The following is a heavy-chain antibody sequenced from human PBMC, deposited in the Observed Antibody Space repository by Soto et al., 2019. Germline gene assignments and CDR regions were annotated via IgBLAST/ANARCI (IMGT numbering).Heavy chain of an antibody. CDR3: ARRYGDYEYWYFDL. J-gene: IGHJ2*01. CDR1: GASIRSYY. Sequence: PSETLSLTCSVSGASIRSYYWHWIRQPPGKGLEWIGYVYTSDYTRYSSSLKSRVTISVDTSKSQFYLRLNSVTAADTAVYYCARRYGDYEYWYFDLWGRGTLVTVSS. V-gene: IGHV4-4*08. CDR2: VYTSDYT. D-gene: IGHD4-17*01.